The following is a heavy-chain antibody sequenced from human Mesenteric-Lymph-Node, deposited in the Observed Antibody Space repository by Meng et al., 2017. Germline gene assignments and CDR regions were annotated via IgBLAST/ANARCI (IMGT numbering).Heavy chain of an antibody. CDR2: IIPIFGTA. V-gene: IGHV1-69*13. D-gene: IGHD6-13*01. J-gene: IGHJ1*01. CDR1: GGTFSSYA. Sequence: SVKVSCKASGGTFSSYAISWVRQAPGQGLEWMGGIIPIFGTANYAQKFQGRVTITADESTSTAYMELSSLRSEDTAVYYCATRIAAAGKKYFQHWGQGTLVTVSS. CDR3: ATRIAAAGKKYFQH.